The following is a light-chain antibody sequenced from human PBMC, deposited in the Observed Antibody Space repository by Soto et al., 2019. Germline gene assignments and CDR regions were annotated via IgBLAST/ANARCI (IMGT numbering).Light chain of an antibody. CDR3: SSYTSKDTLV. Sequence: QSALTQPASVSGSPGQSITISCTGTSSDVGGYDHGSWYQQHPGKAPKLIIYDVSIRPSGVSNRFSGSKSGNTASLAVSGLQAEDEADYYCSSYTSKDTLVFGGGTKVTVL. CDR1: SSDVGGYDH. V-gene: IGLV2-14*03. J-gene: IGLJ3*02. CDR2: DVS.